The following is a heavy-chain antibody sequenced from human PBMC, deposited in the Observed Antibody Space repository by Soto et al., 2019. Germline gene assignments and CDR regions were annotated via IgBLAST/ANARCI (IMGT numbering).Heavy chain of an antibody. J-gene: IGHJ4*02. CDR2: VYNSGST. CDR3: ARYRREAVAGYTLDN. Sequence: KASETLSLTCAVYGGSFSGYYWTWIRQPPGKGLEWIGYVYNSGSTNYNPSLKSRVTISEDTSKSQFSLKVNSMTAADTAVYYCARYRREAVAGYTLDNWGQGMLVTVSS. CDR1: GGSFSGYY. D-gene: IGHD6-13*01. V-gene: IGHV4-59*01.